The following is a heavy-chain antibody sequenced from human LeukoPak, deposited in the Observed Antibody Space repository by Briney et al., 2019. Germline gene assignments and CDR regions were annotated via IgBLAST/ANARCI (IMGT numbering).Heavy chain of an antibody. D-gene: IGHD3-22*01. CDR1: GYTFTSYG. V-gene: IGHV1-18*01. CDR2: ISAYNGNT. CDR3: ARDHTFPYDSSGYRFDY. J-gene: IGHJ4*02. Sequence: ASVKVSCKASGYTFTSYGISWVRQAPGQGLEWMGWISAYNGNTNYAQKLQGRVTMTTDTSTSTAYMELRSLRSDDTAVYYCARDHTFPYDSSGYRFDYWGQGTLVTVSS.